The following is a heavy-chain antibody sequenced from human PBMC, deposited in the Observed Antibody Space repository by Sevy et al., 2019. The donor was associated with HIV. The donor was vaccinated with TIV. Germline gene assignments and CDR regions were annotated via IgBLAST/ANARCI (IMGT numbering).Heavy chain of an antibody. CDR3: AKAGVRVGGTFDLFYFDY. CDR2: ISGSGVTT. V-gene: IGHV3-23*01. D-gene: IGHD6-19*01. CDR1: GFTFSTYA. Sequence: GESLKISCAASGFTFSTYAMSWVRQAPGKGLELVSGISGSGVTTYYADSVKGRFTISRDNSKNTLYLQMNSLTAEDTAVYYCAKAGVRVGGTFDLFYFDYWGQGTLVTVSS. J-gene: IGHJ4*02.